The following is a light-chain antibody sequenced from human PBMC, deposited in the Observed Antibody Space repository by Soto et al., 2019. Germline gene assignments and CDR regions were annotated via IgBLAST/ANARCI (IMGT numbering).Light chain of an antibody. CDR1: QSVSSN. V-gene: IGKV3D-15*01. CDR2: GAS. Sequence: EIVMTQSPATLSVSPGERATLSCRASQSVSSNLAWYHQKPGQAPRLLTYGASTRATGIPARFSGSGSVTEFTLTISSLQSEDFAVYYCQQYNNWPLTFGGGTKVDIK. CDR3: QQYNNWPLT. J-gene: IGKJ4*01.